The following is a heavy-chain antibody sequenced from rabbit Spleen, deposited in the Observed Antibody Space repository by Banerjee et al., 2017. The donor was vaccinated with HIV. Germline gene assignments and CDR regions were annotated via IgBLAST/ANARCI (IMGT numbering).Heavy chain of an antibody. CDR2: IDTVFGIT. J-gene: IGHJ4*01. CDR1: GFAFSSYG. V-gene: IGHV1S47*01. Sequence: QEQLVESGGGLVQPGGSLKLSCKASGFAFSSYGVSWVRQAPGKGLEWIGYIDTVFGITYYANWVNGRFTISSHNAQNTLFLQLNSLTAADTATYFCVREVAAKFSLWGPGTLVTVS. CDR3: VREVAAKFSL. D-gene: IGHD4-1*01.